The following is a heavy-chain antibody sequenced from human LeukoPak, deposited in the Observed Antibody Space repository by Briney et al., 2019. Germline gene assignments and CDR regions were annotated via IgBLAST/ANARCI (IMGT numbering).Heavy chain of an antibody. CDR2: IKHDGSDR. V-gene: IGHV3-7*01. D-gene: IGHD1-20*01. Sequence: GGSLRLSCAASGFTFSTYWMSWVRQAPGKGLEWVANIKHDGSDRNYVDSVRGRFTISRDNGKNLLHLQTNTLRAEDTAVYYCARELITKWSCGDYWGQGTPVTVSP. J-gene: IGHJ4*02. CDR1: GFTFSTYW. CDR3: ARELITKWSCGDY.